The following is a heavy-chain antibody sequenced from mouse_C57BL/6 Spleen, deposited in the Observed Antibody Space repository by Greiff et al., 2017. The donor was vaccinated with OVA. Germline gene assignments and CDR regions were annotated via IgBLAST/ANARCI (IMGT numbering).Heavy chain of an antibody. CDR1: GFSLTSYG. CDR3: ARTNWEGEGYAMDY. Sequence: QVQLKESGPGLVQPSQSLSITCTVSGFSLTSYGVHWVRQSPGKGLEWLGVIWSGGSTDYNAAFISRLSISKDNSKSQVFFKMNSLQADDTAIYYCARTNWEGEGYAMDYWGQGTSVTVSS. J-gene: IGHJ4*01. V-gene: IGHV2-2*01. CDR2: IWSGGST. D-gene: IGHD4-1*02.